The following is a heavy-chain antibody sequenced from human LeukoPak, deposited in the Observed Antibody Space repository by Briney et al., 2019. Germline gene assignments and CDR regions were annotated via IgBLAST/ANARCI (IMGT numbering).Heavy chain of an antibody. J-gene: IGHJ5*02. CDR3: ARNYDSSGYYFWFDP. CDR1: GFTFSSYG. V-gene: IGHV3-33*01. D-gene: IGHD3-22*01. Sequence: GGSLRLSCAASGFTFSSYGMHWVRQAPGKGLEWVAVIWYDGSNKYYADSVKGRFTISRDNSKNTLYLQTNSLRAEDTAVYYCARNYDSSGYYFWFDPWGQGTLVTVSS. CDR2: IWYDGSNK.